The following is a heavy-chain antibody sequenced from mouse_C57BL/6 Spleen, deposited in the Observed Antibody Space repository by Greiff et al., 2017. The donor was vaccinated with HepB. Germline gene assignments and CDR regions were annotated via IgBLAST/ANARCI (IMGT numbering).Heavy chain of an antibody. V-gene: IGHV1-62-2*01. D-gene: IGHD1-1*01. Sequence: QVQLKESGAELVKPGASVKLSCKASGYTFTEYTIHWVKQRSGQGLEWIGWFYPGSGSIKYNEKFKDKATLTADKSSSPVYMELSRLTSEDSAVYFCARHESPYYYGSSYDYAMDYWGQGTSVTVSS. CDR2: FYPGSGSI. CDR1: GYTFTEYT. CDR3: ARHESPYYYGSSYDYAMDY. J-gene: IGHJ4*01.